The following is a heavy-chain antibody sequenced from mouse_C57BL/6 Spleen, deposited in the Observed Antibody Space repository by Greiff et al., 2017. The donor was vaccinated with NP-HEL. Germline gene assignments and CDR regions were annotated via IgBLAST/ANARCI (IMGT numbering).Heavy chain of an antibody. Sequence: QVQLKESGAELVKPGASVKISCKASGYAFSSYWMNWVKQRPGKGLEWIGQIYPGDGDTNYNGKFKGKATLTADKSSSTAYMQLSSLTSEDSAVYFCASHYYGSSYGYAMEDWGQGTSVTVSS. CDR3: ASHYYGSSYGYAMED. CDR1: GYAFSSYW. V-gene: IGHV1-80*01. D-gene: IGHD1-1*01. CDR2: IYPGDGDT. J-gene: IGHJ4*01.